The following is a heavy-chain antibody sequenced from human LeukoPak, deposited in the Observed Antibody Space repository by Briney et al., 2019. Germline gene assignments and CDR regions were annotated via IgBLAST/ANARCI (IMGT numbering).Heavy chain of an antibody. J-gene: IGHJ4*02. D-gene: IGHD1-14*01. Sequence: SVKVSCRASGGTFSSYAISWVRQAPGEGLEWMGGIIPIFGTANYAQKFQGRVTITADESTSTAYMELSSLRSEDTAVYYCARDVLAGPGGTLLGYFDYWGQGTLVTVSS. CDR2: IIPIFGTA. CDR3: ARDVLAGPGGTLLGYFDY. CDR1: GGTFSSYA. V-gene: IGHV1-69*13.